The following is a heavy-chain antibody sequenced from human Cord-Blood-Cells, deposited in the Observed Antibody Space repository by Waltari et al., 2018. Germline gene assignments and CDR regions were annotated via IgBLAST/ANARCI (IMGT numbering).Heavy chain of an antibody. CDR1: GGSISSSSYY. V-gene: IGHV4-39*01. Sequence: QLQLQESGPGLVKPSETLSLTCTVSGGSISSSSYYWGCIRQPPGKGLEWIGSIYYSGSTYYNPSLKSRVTISVDTSKNQFSLKLSSVTAADTAVYYCARRLATIFGVVIGFDYWGQGTLVTVSS. CDR2: IYYSGST. J-gene: IGHJ4*02. D-gene: IGHD3-3*01. CDR3: ARRLATIFGVVIGFDY.